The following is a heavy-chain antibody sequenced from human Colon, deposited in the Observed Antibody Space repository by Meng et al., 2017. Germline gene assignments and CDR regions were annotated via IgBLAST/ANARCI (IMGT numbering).Heavy chain of an antibody. J-gene: IGHJ5*02. CDR3: ATGLRHGDWFDP. CDR2: IDHFGIS. CDR1: GGSFSGFY. V-gene: IGHV4-34*02. Sequence: QVQIQQGGAGLLKPSETLSLPCAVSGGSFSGFYWSWIRQPPGKGLEWIGEIDHFGISNYNSSLKGRLTMSVDTSKKQISLTLTSVTAADTAVYYCATGLRHGDWFDPWGPGTLVTGSS. D-gene: IGHD4-17*01.